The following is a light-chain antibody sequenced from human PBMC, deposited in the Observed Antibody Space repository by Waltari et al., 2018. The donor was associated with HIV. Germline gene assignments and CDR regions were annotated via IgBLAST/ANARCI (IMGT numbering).Light chain of an antibody. J-gene: IGKJ2*01. CDR3: QQINSYPYT. CDR1: QGINSY. Sequence: DIQLTQSPSFLSASVGDRVTITCRASQGINSYLAWYQQKPGTAPNLLIYGASTLQGRVPSRFSGSGSGTEFTLTISSLQPEDFATYYCQQINSYPYTFGQGTKLEIK. CDR2: GAS. V-gene: IGKV1-9*01.